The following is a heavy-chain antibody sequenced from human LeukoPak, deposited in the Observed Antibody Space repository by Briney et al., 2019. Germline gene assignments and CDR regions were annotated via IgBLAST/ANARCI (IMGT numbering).Heavy chain of an antibody. J-gene: IGHJ6*02. CDR1: GGSISSSNW. V-gene: IGHV4-4*02. CDR3: ARESVVVAARDYYGMDV. Sequence: PSETLSLTCAVSGGSISSSNWWSWVRQPPGKGLEWIGYIYYSGSTYYNPSLKSRVTISVDTSKKQFSLKLSSVTAADTAVYYCARESVVVAARDYYGMDVWGQGTTVTVSS. D-gene: IGHD2-15*01. CDR2: IYYSGST.